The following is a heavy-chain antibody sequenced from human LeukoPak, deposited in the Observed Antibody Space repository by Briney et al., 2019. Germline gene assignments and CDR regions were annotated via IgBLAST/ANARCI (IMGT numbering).Heavy chain of an antibody. Sequence: SQTLSLTCTGSGGSISSGGYYWNWIRQHPGKGLEWIGYIYNSGSTYYNPSLKSRCTISVDTSKNQLSLRLSSVTAADTAAYYCARGFCTNGVCSSDYFDYWGQGTLVTVSS. D-gene: IGHD2-8*01. V-gene: IGHV4-31*03. J-gene: IGHJ4*02. CDR3: ARGFCTNGVCSSDYFDY. CDR1: GGSISSGGYY. CDR2: IYNSGST.